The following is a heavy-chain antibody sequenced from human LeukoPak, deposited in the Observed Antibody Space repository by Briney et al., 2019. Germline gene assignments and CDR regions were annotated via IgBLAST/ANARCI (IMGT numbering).Heavy chain of an antibody. Sequence: GGSLRLSCTASGFTLNNDAMSWVRQAPGKGLEWVSSISSSSSYIYYADSVKGRFTISRDNAKNSLYLQMNSLRAEDTAVYFCAKSTRAVMAMMDVWGKGTTVTVSS. CDR3: AKSTRAVMAMMDV. CDR2: ISSSSSYI. V-gene: IGHV3-21*01. J-gene: IGHJ6*04. CDR1: GFTLNNDA. D-gene: IGHD3-16*01.